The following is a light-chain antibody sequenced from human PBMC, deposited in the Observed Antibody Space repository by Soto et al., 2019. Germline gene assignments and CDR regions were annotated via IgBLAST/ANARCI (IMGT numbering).Light chain of an antibody. Sequence: QAVRTQPRSWCGSPGQSVAVSCTGTSSDVGGYNYVSWYQQHPVKAPKLMIYDVNKRPSGVPDRFSGSKSGNTASLTISGLQAEDEADYYCCSYAGNVYVLGXGTKVTV. J-gene: IGLJ1*01. V-gene: IGLV2-11*01. CDR2: DVN. CDR3: CSYAGNVYV. CDR1: SSDVGGYNY.